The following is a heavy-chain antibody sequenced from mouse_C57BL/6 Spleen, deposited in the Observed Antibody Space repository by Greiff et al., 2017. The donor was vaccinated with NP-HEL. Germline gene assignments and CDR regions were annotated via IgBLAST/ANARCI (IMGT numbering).Heavy chain of an antibody. CDR1: GYSITSGYY. V-gene: IGHV3-6*01. CDR2: ISYDGSN. Sequence: EVQLVESGPGLVKPSQSLSLTCSVTGYSITSGYYWNWIRQFPGNKLEWMSYISYDGSNNYNPSLKNRISITRDTSKNQFFLKLNSVTTEDTATYYCARGPDGYSFAYWGQGTLVTVSA. CDR3: ARGPDGYSFAY. J-gene: IGHJ3*01. D-gene: IGHD2-3*01.